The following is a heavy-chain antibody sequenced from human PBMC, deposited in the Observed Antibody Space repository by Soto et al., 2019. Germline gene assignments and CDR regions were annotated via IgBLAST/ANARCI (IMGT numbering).Heavy chain of an antibody. CDR2: NYYSGST. D-gene: IGHD3-10*01. J-gene: IGHJ6*02. CDR3: ARGPLQVGYYYYYGMDV. CDR1: GGSTSSSSYY. V-gene: IGHV4-39*01. Sequence: QLQLQESGPGLVKPSETLSLTCTSSGGSTSSSSYYWGWIRQPPGKGLVWNGSNYYSGSTYYNPSPSSRGAISIDTSKNQCSLKLSSVTAADTAVYYCARGPLQVGYYYYYGMDVWGQGTTVTVSS.